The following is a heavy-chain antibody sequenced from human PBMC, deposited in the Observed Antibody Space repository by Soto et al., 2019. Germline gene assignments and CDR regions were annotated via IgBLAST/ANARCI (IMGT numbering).Heavy chain of an antibody. V-gene: IGHV3-48*01. J-gene: IGHJ5*02. CDR3: ARDSISSTRRRGTIFGVPRTINWFYP. Sequence: GGSLRLSCAASGFTFSSYSMNWVRQAPGKGLEWVSYISSSSSTIYYADSVKGRFTISRDNAKNSLYLQMNSLRAEDTAVYYCARDSISSTRRRGTIFGVPRTINWFYPWGQGTLVTVSS. CDR1: GFTFSSYS. CDR2: ISSSSSTI. D-gene: IGHD3-3*01.